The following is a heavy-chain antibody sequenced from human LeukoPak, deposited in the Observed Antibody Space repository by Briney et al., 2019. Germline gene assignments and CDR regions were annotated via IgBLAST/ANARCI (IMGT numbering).Heavy chain of an antibody. CDR3: ARHLSDPNSSSWGFDY. J-gene: IGHJ4*02. CDR2: IYPDDSDT. Sequence: GESLKISCQASGYSFTRYWIGWLRQMPGKGLEWMGIIYPDDSDTRYSPSFQGQVTISADKSISTAYLLWNSLKASDTAMYYCARHLSDPNSSSWGFDYWGQGTQVTVSS. CDR1: GYSFTRYW. D-gene: IGHD6-13*01. V-gene: IGHV5-51*01.